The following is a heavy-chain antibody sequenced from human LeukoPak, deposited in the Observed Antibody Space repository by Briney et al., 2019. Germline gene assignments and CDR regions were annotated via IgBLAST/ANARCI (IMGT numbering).Heavy chain of an antibody. Sequence: GGSLRLSCVASGFAFSTYPMSWVCQAPGKGLEWVSGVSGSGGHKFYADSAKGRVTISRDNSKKTLYLQMSSLRADDTAVYYCAKGGASVTDAPHGDVVTTTLDGFDIWGHGTMVTVST. D-gene: IGHD4-17*01. CDR3: AKGGASVTDAPHGDVVTTTLDGFDI. V-gene: IGHV3-23*01. J-gene: IGHJ3*02. CDR1: GFAFSTYP. CDR2: VSGSGGHK.